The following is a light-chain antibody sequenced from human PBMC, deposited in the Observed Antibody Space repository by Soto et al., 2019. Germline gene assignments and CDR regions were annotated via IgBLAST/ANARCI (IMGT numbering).Light chain of an antibody. CDR1: QSISNW. Sequence: DIHMTQSPSTLSASVRDRFTIACRASQSISNWLAWYQQKPGKAPKLLIYDASTLESGVPSRFSGSGSGTDFTLTINRLVPEDFEVYYCQQYGSKPVTFGQGTKVDIK. CDR2: DAS. J-gene: IGKJ1*01. CDR3: QQYGSKPVT. V-gene: IGKV1-5*01.